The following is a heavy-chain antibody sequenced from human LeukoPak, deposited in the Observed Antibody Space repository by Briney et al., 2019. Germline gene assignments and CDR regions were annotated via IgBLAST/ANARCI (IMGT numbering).Heavy chain of an antibody. D-gene: IGHD1-20*01. J-gene: IGHJ4*02. Sequence: ASVKVSCKASGYTLTSYYMHWVRQAPGQGLEWMGLILPRDGSTTYAQKFQGRVTMTTDTSTNTVYMELNSLRSEDTAVYYCGRVEGITAEEGDWGQGTLVTVSS. V-gene: IGHV1-46*01. CDR3: GRVEGITAEEGD. CDR2: ILPRDGST. CDR1: GYTLTSYY.